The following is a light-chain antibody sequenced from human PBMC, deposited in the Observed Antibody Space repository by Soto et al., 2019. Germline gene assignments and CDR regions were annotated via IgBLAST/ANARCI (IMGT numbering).Light chain of an antibody. CDR2: GAS. CDR1: QSVSSSY. V-gene: IGKV3-20*01. CDR3: QQYDSSPIT. Sequence: EIVLTQSPGTLSFSPGERATLSCRASQSVSSSYLAWYQQKPGQAPSLLIYGASGRATGIPDRFSGSGSGTDFTLTISRLEPEDFAVYYCQQYDSSPITFGQGTRLEIK. J-gene: IGKJ5*01.